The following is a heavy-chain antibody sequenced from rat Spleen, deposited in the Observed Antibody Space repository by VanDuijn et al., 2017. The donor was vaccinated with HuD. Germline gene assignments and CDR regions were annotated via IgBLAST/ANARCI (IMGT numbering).Heavy chain of an antibody. Sequence: QVQLKESGPGLVKPSETLSLICTVSGFSLTSYHVTWVRQPPGKGLEWIAAISSGGYTYYNSVLKSRLSVSRDTSKSQVFLKMNSLQTEDTAIYYCTRVGTGTPFAYWGQGTLVTVSS. J-gene: IGHJ3*01. D-gene: IGHD1-4*01. CDR1: GFSLTSYH. CDR3: TRVGTGTPFAY. CDR2: ISSGGYT. V-gene: IGHV2S12*01.